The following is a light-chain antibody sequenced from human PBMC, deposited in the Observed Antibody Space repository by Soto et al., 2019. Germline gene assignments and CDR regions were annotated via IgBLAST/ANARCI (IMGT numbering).Light chain of an antibody. V-gene: IGKV3-20*01. CDR2: GAS. Sequence: EVVLNLPPGTLPLSPRERATLSCRTIQSVNNNYLAWYQQKPGQAPRLLIYGASSRATGIPDRFSGSGSGTDFTLSISRLEPEDFAGHYCQPYNTWAPWTSCQGTNEDI. CDR1: QSVNNNY. CDR3: QPYNTWAPWT. J-gene: IGKJ1*01.